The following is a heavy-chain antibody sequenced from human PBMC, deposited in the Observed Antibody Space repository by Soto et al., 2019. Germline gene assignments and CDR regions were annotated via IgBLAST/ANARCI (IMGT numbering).Heavy chain of an antibody. J-gene: IGHJ3*02. Sequence: ASVKVSCKASGYTFTGYYMHWVRQAPGQGLEWMGWINPNSGGTNYAQKFQGWVTMTRDTSISTAYMELSRLRSDDTAVYYCARAKPTSPLIAAAGTGAFDIWGQGTMVTVSS. V-gene: IGHV1-2*04. D-gene: IGHD6-13*01. CDR1: GYTFTGYY. CDR3: ARAKPTSPLIAAAGTGAFDI. CDR2: INPNSGGT.